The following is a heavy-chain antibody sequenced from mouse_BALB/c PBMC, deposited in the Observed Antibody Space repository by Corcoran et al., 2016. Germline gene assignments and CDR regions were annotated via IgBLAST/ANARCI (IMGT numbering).Heavy chain of an antibody. J-gene: IGHJ4*01. Sequence: EVQLQQSGAELVKPGASVKLSCTASGFNIKDTYMHWVKQRPEQGLEWIGRIDPANGNTKYDPKFQGKATITADTSSNTAYLQLSSLTSEDTAVYYCASYTYYGSSSYAMDYWGQGTSVTVSS. CDR2: IDPANGNT. D-gene: IGHD1-1*01. V-gene: IGHV14-3*02. CDR3: ASYTYYGSSSYAMDY. CDR1: GFNIKDTY.